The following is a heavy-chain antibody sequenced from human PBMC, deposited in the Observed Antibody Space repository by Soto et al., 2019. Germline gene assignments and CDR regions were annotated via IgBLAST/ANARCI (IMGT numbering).Heavy chain of an antibody. V-gene: IGHV3-23*01. J-gene: IGHJ6*03. CDR3: ANWGRPSGDFWSGSKFGYMDV. CDR2: ISGSGGST. D-gene: IGHD3-3*01. Sequence: GGSLRLSCAASGFTFSSYAMSWVRQAPGKGLEWVSAISGSGGSTYYADSVKGRFTISRDNSKNTLYLQMNSLRAEDTAVYYCANWGRPSGDFWSGSKFGYMDVWGKGTTVTVSS. CDR1: GFTFSSYA.